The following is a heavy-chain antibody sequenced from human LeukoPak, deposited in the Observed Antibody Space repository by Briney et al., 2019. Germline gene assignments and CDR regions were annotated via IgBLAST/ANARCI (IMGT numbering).Heavy chain of an antibody. J-gene: IGHJ4*02. CDR1: GGSISSSSYY. Sequence: SETLSLTCTVSGGSISSSSYYWGWIRQPPGKGLEWIGSICYSGSTYYNPSLKSRVTISVDTSKNQFSLKLSSVTAADTAVYYCARSLYSSGWYRFGCFDYWGQGTLVTVSS. CDR2: ICYSGST. V-gene: IGHV4-39*01. CDR3: ARSLYSSGWYRFGCFDY. D-gene: IGHD6-19*01.